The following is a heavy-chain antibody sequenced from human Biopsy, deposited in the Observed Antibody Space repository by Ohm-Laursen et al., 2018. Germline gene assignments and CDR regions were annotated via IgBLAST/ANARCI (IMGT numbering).Heavy chain of an antibody. Sequence: SETLSLTCAVSGGSISNYFWTWIRQPPGKGLEWIGYFRFEDRTSYNSSLKSRVTISVDTSKNQFSLRLNSVTAADTAVYYCARATNSTGWPYYYFYGMDVWGQGTTVTVSS. CDR1: GGSISNYF. V-gene: IGHV4-59*01. D-gene: IGHD2/OR15-2a*01. CDR3: ARATNSTGWPYYYFYGMDV. J-gene: IGHJ6*02. CDR2: FRFEDRT.